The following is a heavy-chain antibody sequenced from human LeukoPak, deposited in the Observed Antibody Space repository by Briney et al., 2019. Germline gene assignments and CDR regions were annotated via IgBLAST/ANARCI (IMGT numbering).Heavy chain of an antibody. V-gene: IGHV1-3*01. J-gene: IGHJ5*02. CDR1: GYTFTSYA. D-gene: IGHD6-13*01. CDR2: INAGNGNT. Sequence: GASVKVSCKASGYTFTSYAMHWVRQAPGQRLEWMGWINAGNGNTKYSQKFQGRVTITRDTSASTAYMELSSLRSEDTAVYYCARDGTRAAAAKGWFDPWGQGTLVTVSS. CDR3: ARDGTRAAAAKGWFDP.